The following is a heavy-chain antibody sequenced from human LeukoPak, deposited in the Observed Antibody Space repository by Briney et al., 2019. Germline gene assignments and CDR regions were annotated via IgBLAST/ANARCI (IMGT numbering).Heavy chain of an antibody. CDR3: ARGQVYYDSSGYHFDY. J-gene: IGHJ4*02. V-gene: IGHV3-48*01. CDR2: ISYSSRTT. CDR1: GFSFSNYN. D-gene: IGHD3-22*01. Sequence: GGTLRLSCSASGFSFSNYNMNWVRQAPGKGLEWISYISYSSRTTHYADSLKGRFTISRDNAASSLYLQMNSLRAEDTAVYYCARGQVYYDSSGYHFDYWGQGTLVTVSS.